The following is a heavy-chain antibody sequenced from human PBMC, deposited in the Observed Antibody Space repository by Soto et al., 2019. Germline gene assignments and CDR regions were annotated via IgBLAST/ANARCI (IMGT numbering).Heavy chain of an antibody. CDR1: GGSISDRSDH. Sequence: SETLSLTCTASGGSISDRSDHWSWIRQSPGQGLEWIGSFHKSGSIYHNPPFKSRATIFVDTLKNQLDLQVNSVIAADKAVSFCALNLGGRRYNYWVQGTQVTVSS. D-gene: IGHD3-9*01. CDR3: ALNLGGRRYNY. CDR2: FHKSGSI. V-gene: IGHV4-39*01. J-gene: IGHJ4*02.